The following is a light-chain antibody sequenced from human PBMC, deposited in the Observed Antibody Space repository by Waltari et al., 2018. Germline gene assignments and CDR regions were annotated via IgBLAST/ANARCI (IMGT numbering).Light chain of an antibody. CDR2: EVS. CDR1: ISDVGGYNY. V-gene: IGLV2-11*01. Sequence: QSALTQPRSVSGSPGQSVTISCTATISDVGGYNYVSWYQQHPGNAPKLLVDEVSKRPSGVPDRLSGSKSGNTASLTISGLQAEDEADYYCCSYAGRYTFVFGTGTKVTVL. CDR3: CSYAGRYTFV. J-gene: IGLJ1*01.